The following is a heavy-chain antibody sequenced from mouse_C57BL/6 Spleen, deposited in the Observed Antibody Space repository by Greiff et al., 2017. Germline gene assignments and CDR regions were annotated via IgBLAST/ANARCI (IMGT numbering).Heavy chain of an antibody. CDR1: GFTFSDYG. CDR3: SRSKSSAYYSNYWYFDV. V-gene: IGHV5-17*01. CDR2: ISSGSSTI. J-gene: IGHJ1*01. Sequence: DVMLVESGGGLVKPGGSLKLSCAASGFTFSDYGMHWVRQAPEKGLEWVAYISSGSSTIYYADTVKGRFTISRDNAKNTRFPQMTSLRSEDTAMYYCSRSKSSAYYSNYWYFDVWGPGTSVTVSS. D-gene: IGHD2-5*01.